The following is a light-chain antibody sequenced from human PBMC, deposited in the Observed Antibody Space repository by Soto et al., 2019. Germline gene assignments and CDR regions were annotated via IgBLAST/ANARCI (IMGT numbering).Light chain of an antibody. CDR3: QSYDSSLSGWV. J-gene: IGLJ3*02. CDR2: GNS. CDR1: SSNIGAGYD. Sequence: QSVLTQPPSVSGAPGQRVTISCTGSSSNIGAGYDVHWYQQLPGTAPKLLIYGNSNRPSGVPDRFSGSKSGTSASLAFTGLQAEDEADYYCQSYDSSLSGWVFGGGTKLTGL. V-gene: IGLV1-40*01.